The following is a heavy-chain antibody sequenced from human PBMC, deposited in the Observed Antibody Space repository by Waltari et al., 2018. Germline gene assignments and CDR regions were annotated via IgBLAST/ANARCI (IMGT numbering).Heavy chain of an antibody. J-gene: IGHJ4*02. CDR2: ISGSGGSK. CDR3: AKPPTGTSFFDY. V-gene: IGHV3-23*04. D-gene: IGHD1-1*01. CDR1: GFTFSSYA. Sequence: EVQLVESGGGLVQPGGSLRLSCAASGFTFSSYAMSWVRQAPGKGLEWVSAISGSGGSKYYADSVKCRFTISRDNSKNTLYLQMNSLRAEDTAVYYCAKPPTGTSFFDYWGQGTLVTVSS.